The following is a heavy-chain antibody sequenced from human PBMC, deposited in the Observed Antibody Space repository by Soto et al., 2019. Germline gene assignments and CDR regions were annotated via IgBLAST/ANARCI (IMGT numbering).Heavy chain of an antibody. Sequence: QVQLVQSGAEVKKPGSSVKVSCKASGGTFTSHAVSWVRQAPGQGLEWMGGIIPMFGAANYALNFQGRVTITADETTGTAYMELSSLRSEDTAVYYCARGSISWFLDYWGLGTLVTVSS. CDR2: IIPMFGAA. CDR1: GGTFTSHA. V-gene: IGHV1-69*12. D-gene: IGHD6-13*01. J-gene: IGHJ4*02. CDR3: ARGSISWFLDY.